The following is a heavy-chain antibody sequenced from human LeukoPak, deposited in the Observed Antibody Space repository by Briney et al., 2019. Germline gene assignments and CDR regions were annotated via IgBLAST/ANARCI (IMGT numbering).Heavy chain of an antibody. J-gene: IGHJ4*02. CDR2: MNPNSGDT. CDR3: ARGLEDYTTTTYPLLKY. CDR1: GYTFTIYD. V-gene: IGHV1-8*01. D-gene: IGHD2/OR15-2a*01. Sequence: GASVMVSCKASGYTFTIYDISWVRQATGQGLEWMGWMNPNSGDTGYARKFQGRVTLTRDPSISTAYMELSSLTSDDTAVYYCARGLEDYTTTTYPLLKYWGQGTLVTVSS.